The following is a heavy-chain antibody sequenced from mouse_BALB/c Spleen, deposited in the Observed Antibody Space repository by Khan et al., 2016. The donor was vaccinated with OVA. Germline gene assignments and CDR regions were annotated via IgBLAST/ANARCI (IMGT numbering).Heavy chain of an antibody. D-gene: IGHD3-3*01. Sequence: VQLQESGPGLVKPSQSLSLTCTVTGYSITSDYAWNWIRQFPGNKLEWMGYISYSGSISYTPSLKSRISIPRDTSKNQVFLQLSAVTTEDTATYYCTGGRAYWGQGTLVTVSA. CDR3: TGGRAY. J-gene: IGHJ3*01. CDR1: GYSITSDYA. CDR2: ISYSGSI. V-gene: IGHV3-2*02.